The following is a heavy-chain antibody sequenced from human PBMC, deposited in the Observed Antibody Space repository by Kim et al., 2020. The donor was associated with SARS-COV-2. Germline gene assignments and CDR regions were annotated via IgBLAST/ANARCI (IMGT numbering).Heavy chain of an antibody. D-gene: IGHD5-12*01. CDR3: ARAGRDGYKTYYFDY. Sequence: PSLKSRVTISVDTSKNQFSLKLSSVTAADTAVYYCARAGRDGYKTYYFDYWGQGTLVTVSS. J-gene: IGHJ4*02. V-gene: IGHV4-59*01.